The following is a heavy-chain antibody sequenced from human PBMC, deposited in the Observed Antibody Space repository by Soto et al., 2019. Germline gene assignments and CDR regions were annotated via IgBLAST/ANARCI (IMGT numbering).Heavy chain of an antibody. CDR2: ISYDGGNK. CDR3: ARAPEDSSADY. D-gene: IGHD6-19*01. CDR1: GFTFSSYA. V-gene: IGHV3-30-3*01. J-gene: IGHJ4*02. Sequence: QVQLVESGGGVVQPGRSLRLSCAASGFTFSSYAMHWVRQAPGKGLDWVAVISYDGGNKYYADSVKGRFTISRDNSKNTLYLQMNSLRVEDTAVYYCARAPEDSSADYWGQGTLVTVSS.